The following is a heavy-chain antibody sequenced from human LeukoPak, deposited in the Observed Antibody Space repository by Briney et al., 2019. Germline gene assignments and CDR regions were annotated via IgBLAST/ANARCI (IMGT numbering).Heavy chain of an antibody. V-gene: IGHV4-34*01. CDR3: ARGRRGYGSGSYYKSYNWFDP. CDR1: GGSFSGYY. D-gene: IGHD3-10*01. Sequence: SETLSLTCAVYGGSFSGYYWSWIRQPPGKGLERIGEINHSGSTNYNPSLKSRVTISVDTSKNQFSLKLSSVTAADTAVYYCARGRRGYGSGSYYKSYNWFDPWGQGTLVTVSS. CDR2: INHSGST. J-gene: IGHJ5*02.